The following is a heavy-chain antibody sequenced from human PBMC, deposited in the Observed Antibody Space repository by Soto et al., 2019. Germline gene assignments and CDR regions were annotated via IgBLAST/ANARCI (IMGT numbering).Heavy chain of an antibody. CDR3: ARDVAHGYTENV. D-gene: IGHD5-18*01. CDR2: IYDSGIT. Sequence: QVQLQESGPGLVKPSQTLSLACTVSGGSVGSGECYYSWIRQPPGKGLEWIGYIYDSGITNYTPFLKGRVTMSLDRSNNQVSLKLSSVTAADTAVYFCARDVAHGYTENVWGQGTMVTVSS. V-gene: IGHV4-30-4*01. J-gene: IGHJ3*01. CDR1: GGSVGSGECY.